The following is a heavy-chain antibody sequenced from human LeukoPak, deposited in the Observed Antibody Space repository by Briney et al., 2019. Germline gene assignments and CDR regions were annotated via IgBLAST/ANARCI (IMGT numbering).Heavy chain of an antibody. V-gene: IGHV3-23*01. J-gene: IGHJ5*02. CDR1: GFTFSSYA. D-gene: IGHD6-13*01. Sequence: GGSLRLSCAASGFTFSSYAMSWVRQAPGKGLEWVSAISGSGGSTYYADSVNGRFTISRDNSKNTLYLQMNSLRAEDTAVYYCAKSPTTGYSSSANWFDPWAQGPLVTVSS. CDR2: ISGSGGST. CDR3: AKSPTTGYSSSANWFDP.